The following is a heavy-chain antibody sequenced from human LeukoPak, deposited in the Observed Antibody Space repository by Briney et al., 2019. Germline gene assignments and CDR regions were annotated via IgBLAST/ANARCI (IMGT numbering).Heavy chain of an antibody. J-gene: IGHJ4*02. D-gene: IGHD3-22*01. V-gene: IGHV4-34*01. CDR3: ARDYYDSSGYYYGIHDY. CDR2: INHSGST. CDR1: GGSFSGYY. Sequence: SETLSLTCAVYGGSFSGYYWSWIRQPPGKGLEWIGEINHSGSTNYNPSLKSRVTISVDMSKNQFSLKLSSVTAADTGVYYCARDYYDSSGYYYGIHDYWDQGTLVTVSS.